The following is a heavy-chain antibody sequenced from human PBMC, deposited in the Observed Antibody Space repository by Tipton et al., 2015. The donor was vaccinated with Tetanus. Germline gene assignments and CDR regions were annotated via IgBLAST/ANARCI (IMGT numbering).Heavy chain of an antibody. CDR2: IWYDGSNK. D-gene: IGHD6-19*01. CDR1: GFTFSSYG. J-gene: IGHJ6*02. V-gene: IGHV3-33*01. CDR3: ARVKGAVAGAESYGMDV. Sequence: QLVQSGGGVVQPGRSLRLSCAASGFTFSSYGMHWVRQAPGKGLEWVAVIWYDGSNKYYADSVKGRFTISRDNSKNTLYLQMNSLRAEDTAVYYCARVKGAVAGAESYGMDVWGQGTTVTVSS.